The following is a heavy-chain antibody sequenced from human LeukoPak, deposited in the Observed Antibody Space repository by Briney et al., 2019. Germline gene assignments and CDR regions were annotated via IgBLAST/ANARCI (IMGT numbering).Heavy chain of an antibody. Sequence: GGSLRLSCAASGFTFSSSTTSWLRQAPGKGLEWVSAINSGGGTTSAESVKGRFTISRDNSKNTLYLQMNSLRAEDTAVYYCAKGSDGAGSYRPFDYWGQGTLVTVSS. V-gene: IGHV3-23*01. CDR3: AKGSDGAGSYRPFDY. D-gene: IGHD3-10*01. CDR2: INSGGGTT. CDR1: GFTFSSST. J-gene: IGHJ4*02.